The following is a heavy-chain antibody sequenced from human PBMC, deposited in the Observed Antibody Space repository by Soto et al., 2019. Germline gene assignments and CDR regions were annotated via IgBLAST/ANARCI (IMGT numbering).Heavy chain of an antibody. J-gene: IGHJ5*02. Sequence: GPTLVNPTQTLTLTCTFSGFSLSTSGVGVGWIRQPPGKALEWLALIYWNDDKRYSPSLKSRLTITKDTSKNQVALTMTNMDPVDTATYYCAHRRSVRGVIIFDPWGQGTLVTVSS. CDR3: AHRRSVRGVIIFDP. V-gene: IGHV2-5*01. CDR2: IYWNDDK. CDR1: GFSLSTSGVG. D-gene: IGHD3-10*01.